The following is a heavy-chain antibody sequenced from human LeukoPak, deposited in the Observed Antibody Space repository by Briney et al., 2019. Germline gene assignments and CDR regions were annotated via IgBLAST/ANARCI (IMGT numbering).Heavy chain of an antibody. Sequence: GRSLRLSCVASGFTFSTYTMHWVRQAPGKGLEWVALISYDGSNQYSADSVKGRFTLSRDNSKNTLYLQMNSLRAEDTAVYYCAKSPLADFKSCYFDYWGQGTLVTVSS. CDR2: ISYDGSNQ. D-gene: IGHD3-3*01. J-gene: IGHJ4*02. V-gene: IGHV3-30-3*02. CDR1: GFTFSTYT. CDR3: AKSPLADFKSCYFDY.